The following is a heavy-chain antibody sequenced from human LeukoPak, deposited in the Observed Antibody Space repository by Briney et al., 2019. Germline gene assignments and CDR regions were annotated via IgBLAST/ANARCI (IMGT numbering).Heavy chain of an antibody. CDR1: GFTFSSYA. Sequence: PGGSLRLSCAASGFTFSSYAMSWVRQAPGKGLEWVSAISGSGGSTYYADSVKGRFTISRDNSKNTLYLQMNSLRAEDTAVYYCAKGYDTSYYHYYFMDVWGKGTTVTISS. V-gene: IGHV3-23*01. CDR2: ISGSGGST. D-gene: IGHD3-22*01. CDR3: AKGYDTSYYHYYFMDV. J-gene: IGHJ6*03.